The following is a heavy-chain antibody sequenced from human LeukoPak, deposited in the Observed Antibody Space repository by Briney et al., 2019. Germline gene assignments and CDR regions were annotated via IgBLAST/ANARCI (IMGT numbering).Heavy chain of an antibody. CDR1: GFTFSSYG. Sequence: GGSLRLSCAASGFTFSSYGMNWVRQAPGKGLEWVSAISGSGGSTYYADSVKGRFTISRDNSNNTLYLQMNSLRAEDTAVYYCAKAGDNSGNYGAFDIWGQGQWSPSLQ. CDR3: AKAGDNSGNYGAFDI. CDR2: ISGSGGST. D-gene: IGHD3-22*01. V-gene: IGHV3-23*01. J-gene: IGHJ3*02.